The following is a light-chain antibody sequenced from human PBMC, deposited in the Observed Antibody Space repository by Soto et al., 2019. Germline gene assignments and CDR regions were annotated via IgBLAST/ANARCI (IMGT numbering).Light chain of an antibody. CDR1: QSVSSN. J-gene: IGKJ1*01. Sequence: EIVMTQSPATLSVSPGERATLSCWASQSVSSNLAWYQQKPGQAPRLLIYGASTRATGIPARFSGSGSGTEFTLTMSSLQSEDFAVYYCHQYNKWPRTFGQGTKVDI. CDR2: GAS. V-gene: IGKV3-15*01. CDR3: HQYNKWPRT.